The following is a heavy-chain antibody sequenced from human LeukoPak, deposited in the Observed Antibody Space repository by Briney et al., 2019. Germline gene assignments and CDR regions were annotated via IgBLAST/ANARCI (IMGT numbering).Heavy chain of an antibody. J-gene: IGHJ3*02. CDR3: ARGGARTGGAFDI. CDR2: ISYDGSNK. D-gene: IGHD1-14*01. Sequence: GRSLRLSCAASGFTFSSYAMHWVRQAPGKGLEWVAVISYDGSNKYYADSVKGRFTISRVNSKNTLYLQMNSLRAEDTAVYYCARGGARTGGAFDIWGQGTMVTVSS. CDR1: GFTFSSYA. V-gene: IGHV3-30*04.